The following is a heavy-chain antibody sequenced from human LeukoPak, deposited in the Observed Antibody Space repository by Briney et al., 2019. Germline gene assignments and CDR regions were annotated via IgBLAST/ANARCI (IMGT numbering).Heavy chain of an antibody. Sequence: GGSLRLSCAASGFTFSSYSMNWVRQAPGKGLEGVSYISSSSSYIYYADSVKGLFTISRDNAKNSLYLQMNSLRAEDTAVYYCARGHNWNSVEDYWGQGTLVTVSS. CDR1: GFTFSSYS. CDR2: ISSSSSYI. V-gene: IGHV3-21*01. D-gene: IGHD1-7*01. J-gene: IGHJ4*02. CDR3: ARGHNWNSVEDY.